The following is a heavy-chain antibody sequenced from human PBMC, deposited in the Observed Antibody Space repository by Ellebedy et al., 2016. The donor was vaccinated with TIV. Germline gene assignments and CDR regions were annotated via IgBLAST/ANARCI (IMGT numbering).Heavy chain of an antibody. J-gene: IGHJ4*02. CDR2: ISYDGSNK. CDR1: GFTFSSYA. V-gene: IGHV3-30-3*01. D-gene: IGHD3-10*01. Sequence: GESLKISCAASGFTFSSYAMHWVRQAPGKGLEWVAVISYDGSNKYYADSVKGRFTISRDNSKNTLYLQMNSRRAEDTAVYYCARERGYYGSGFDYWGQGTLVTVSS. CDR3: ARERGYYGSGFDY.